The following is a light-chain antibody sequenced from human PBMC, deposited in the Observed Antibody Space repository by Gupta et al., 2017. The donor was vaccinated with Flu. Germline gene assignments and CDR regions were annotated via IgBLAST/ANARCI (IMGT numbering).Light chain of an antibody. Sequence: QTVRITCQGDSLRSYYASWYQQKAGHAPVLVIYAKNNRPSGIPDRFSGASSGNTASLTITGAQAEDEADYYCNPRDSIGNNQVVFGGGTKLTVL. CDR3: NPRDSIGNNQVV. CDR1: SLRSYY. J-gene: IGLJ3*02. CDR2: AKN. V-gene: IGLV3-19*01.